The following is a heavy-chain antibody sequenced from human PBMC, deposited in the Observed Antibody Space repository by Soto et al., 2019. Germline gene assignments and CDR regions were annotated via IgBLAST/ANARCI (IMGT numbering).Heavy chain of an antibody. CDR2: INSDGSST. V-gene: IGHV3-74*01. CDR3: GREYYYYNYYGMDV. CDR1: GFTFSSYW. Sequence: GGSLRLSCAASGFTFSSYWMHWVRQAAGKGLVWVSRINSDGSSTSYADSVKGRFTISRDNAKNTLYLQMNSLRAEDTAVYYCGREYYYYNYYGMDVWGQGTTVTVSS. J-gene: IGHJ6*02. D-gene: IGHD2-15*01.